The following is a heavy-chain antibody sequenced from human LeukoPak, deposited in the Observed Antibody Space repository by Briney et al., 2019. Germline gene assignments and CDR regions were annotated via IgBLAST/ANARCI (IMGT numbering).Heavy chain of an antibody. J-gene: IGHJ4*02. D-gene: IGHD5-18*01. V-gene: IGHV3-23*01. CDR1: GFTFSTYA. Sequence: GGSLRLSCAASGFTFSTYAMSWVRQAPGRGLGWVSTISGSGDSTYYADSVKGRFTISRDNSKNTQYLQMNSLRAEDTAVYYCAKGDTTDDTVMVDWGQGTLVTVSS. CDR2: ISGSGDST. CDR3: AKGDTTDDTVMVD.